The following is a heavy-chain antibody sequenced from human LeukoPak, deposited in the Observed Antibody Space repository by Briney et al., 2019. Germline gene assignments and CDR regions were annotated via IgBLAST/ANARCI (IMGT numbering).Heavy chain of an antibody. V-gene: IGHV4-39*01. CDR3: ARHSGSYYQPLDY. J-gene: IGHJ4*02. CDR2: IYYSGGT. D-gene: IGHD1-26*01. CDR1: GDSVSSSSYY. Sequence: SETLSLTCSVSGDSVSSSSYYWGWIRQPPGKGLEWIGSIYYSGGTYYNPSLKSRVIISVDTSKNQFSLKVSSVTAADTAVYYGARHSGSYYQPLDYWGQGTLVTVSS.